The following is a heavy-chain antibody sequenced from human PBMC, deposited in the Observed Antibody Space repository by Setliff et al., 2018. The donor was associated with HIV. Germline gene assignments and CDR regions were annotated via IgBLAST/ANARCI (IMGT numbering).Heavy chain of an antibody. Sequence: ASVKVSCKASGYTFTGFDMHWVRQAPGQGLEWMGWVNPNSGGTNYAQKFQGRVTMTRDTSISTAYMELSRLRSDDTAVYYCARDLTGDLFFDYWGQGTLGTVSS. V-gene: IGHV1-2*02. J-gene: IGHJ4*02. D-gene: IGHD3-9*01. CDR1: GYTFTGFD. CDR3: ARDLTGDLFFDY. CDR2: VNPNSGGT.